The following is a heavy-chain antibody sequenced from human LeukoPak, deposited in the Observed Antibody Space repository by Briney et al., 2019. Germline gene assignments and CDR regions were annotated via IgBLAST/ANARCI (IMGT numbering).Heavy chain of an antibody. D-gene: IGHD1-1*01. J-gene: IGHJ4*02. CDR2: ISSSGSTI. V-gene: IGHV3-11*04. Sequence: GGSLRLSCAASGFTFSDYYMSWIRQAPGKGLEWVSYISSSGSTIYYADSVKGRFTISRDNAKNSLYLQMNSLRAEDTAVYYCARDRDPHGIGTTAIDYWGQGTLVTVSS. CDR3: ARDRDPHGIGTTAIDY. CDR1: GFTFSDYY.